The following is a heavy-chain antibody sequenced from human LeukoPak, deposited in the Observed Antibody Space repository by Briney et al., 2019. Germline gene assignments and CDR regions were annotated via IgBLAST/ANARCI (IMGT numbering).Heavy chain of an antibody. J-gene: IGHJ5*02. D-gene: IGHD6-13*01. Sequence: GGSLRLSCVASGFTFSTHPMSWVRQAPGKGLEWVSAISGNGGSTYYADTVKGRFTISRDNAKNTLYLQMNSLRAEDTALYYCAKGGSSSWYSDWFDPWGRGTLVTVSS. CDR2: ISGNGGST. V-gene: IGHV3-23*01. CDR1: GFTFSTHP. CDR3: AKGGSSSWYSDWFDP.